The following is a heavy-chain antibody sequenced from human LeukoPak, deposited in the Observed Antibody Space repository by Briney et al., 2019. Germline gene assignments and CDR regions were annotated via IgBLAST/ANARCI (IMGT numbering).Heavy chain of an antibody. V-gene: IGHV1-69*01. CDR1: GGTFSSYA. CDR2: IIPIFGTA. Sequence: SVKVSCKASGGTFSSYAISWVRQAPGQGLEWMGGIIPIFGTANYAQKFQGRVTLTAGESTSTAYMELSSLRSEDTAVYYCARGLPWGQNSLYGMDVWGQGTTVTVSS. J-gene: IGHJ6*02. D-gene: IGHD7-27*01. CDR3: ARGLPWGQNSLYGMDV.